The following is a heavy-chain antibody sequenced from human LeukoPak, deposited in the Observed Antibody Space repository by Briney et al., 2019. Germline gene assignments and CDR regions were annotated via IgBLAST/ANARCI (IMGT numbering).Heavy chain of an antibody. CDR2: FYHSVST. Sequence: KPSETLSLTCTVSGYSISSGYYWGWIRQPPGKGLEWIGSFYHSVSTYYNPSLKSRVTISVDTSKNQFSLKLSSVTAADTAVYYCARSPVLDAFDIWGQGTMVTVFS. CDR3: ARSPVLDAFDI. CDR1: GYSISSGYY. J-gene: IGHJ3*02. V-gene: IGHV4-38-2*02.